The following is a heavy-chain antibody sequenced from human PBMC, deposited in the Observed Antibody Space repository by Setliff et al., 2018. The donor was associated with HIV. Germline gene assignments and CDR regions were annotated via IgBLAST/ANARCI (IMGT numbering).Heavy chain of an antibody. Sequence: ASVKVSCKASGYTFTVYYMHWVRQAPGQGLEWMGWINTNSGDTKYAQKFQGRVTMTRDTSISTAFMDLSSLRSDDTAMYYCARDSKIAVAGGDYYYMDVWGKGTTVTVSS. D-gene: IGHD6-19*01. CDR2: INTNSGDT. CDR3: ARDSKIAVAGGDYYYMDV. J-gene: IGHJ6*03. V-gene: IGHV1-2*02. CDR1: GYTFTVYY.